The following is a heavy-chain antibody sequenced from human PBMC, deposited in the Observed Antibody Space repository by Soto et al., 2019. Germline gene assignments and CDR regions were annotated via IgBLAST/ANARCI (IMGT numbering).Heavy chain of an antibody. CDR3: ARHLVAGRNYFDY. D-gene: IGHD6-19*01. J-gene: IGHJ4*02. Sequence: QLQLQESGPGLVKPSETLSLTCTVSGGSISSSSYYWGWIRQPPGKGLEWIGSIYYSGSTYYNPSVTRRVTIFVDTSKSQFSLKLSSVTAADMAVDYCARHLVAGRNYFDYWGQETLVTVSS. V-gene: IGHV4-39*01. CDR2: IYYSGST. CDR1: GGSISSSSYY.